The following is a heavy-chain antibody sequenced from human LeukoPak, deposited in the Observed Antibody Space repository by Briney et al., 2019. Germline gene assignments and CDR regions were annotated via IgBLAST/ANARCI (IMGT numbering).Heavy chain of an antibody. Sequence: ASVKVSCKASGYAFTSYYIHLVRQAPGQGFEWMAIINPSDGSTTNSQKFQGRVTMTRDTSTSTVYMELSGLRSEDTALYYCARIRDGYNDAYDIWGQGTMVTVSS. V-gene: IGHV1-46*01. CDR2: INPSDGST. CDR3: ARIRDGYNDAYDI. CDR1: GYAFTSYY. J-gene: IGHJ3*02. D-gene: IGHD5-24*01.